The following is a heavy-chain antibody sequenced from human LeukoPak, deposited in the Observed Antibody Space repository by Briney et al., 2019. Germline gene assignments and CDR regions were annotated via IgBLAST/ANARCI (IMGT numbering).Heavy chain of an antibody. CDR1: GGTFSSYA. J-gene: IGHJ4*02. CDR3: ARTPNYYDSSGYYY. V-gene: IGHV1-69*05. Sequence: ASVKVYCKASGGTFSSYAISWVRQAPGQGLEWMGGIIPIFGTANYAQKFQGRVTITTDESTSTAYMELSSLRSEDTAVYYCARTPNYYDSSGYYYWGQGTLVTVSS. D-gene: IGHD3-22*01. CDR2: IIPIFGTA.